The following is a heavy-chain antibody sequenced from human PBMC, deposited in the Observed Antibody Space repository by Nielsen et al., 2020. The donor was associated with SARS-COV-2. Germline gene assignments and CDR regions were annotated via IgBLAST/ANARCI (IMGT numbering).Heavy chain of an antibody. V-gene: IGHV3-48*01. CDR2: ISGGSATI. J-gene: IGHJ6*02. D-gene: IGHD6-13*01. CDR1: GFSFNTYS. Sequence: GESLKISCVASGFSFNTYSMNWVRQAPGKGLEWVSYISGGSATIYYADSVKGRFTISRDNVKNPLYLQLSSLSAEDTAVYYCARSPFHRSSWYGMDVWGQGTTVTVSS. CDR3: ARSPFHRSSWYGMDV.